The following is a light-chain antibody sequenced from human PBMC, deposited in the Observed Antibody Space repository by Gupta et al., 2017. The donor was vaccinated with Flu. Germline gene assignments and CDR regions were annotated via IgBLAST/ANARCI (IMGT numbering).Light chain of an antibody. CDR1: ALPNQF. V-gene: IGLV3-25*03. CDR2: KDS. CDR3: QSADSTETYVV. J-gene: IGLJ2*01. Sequence: ARITCSGDALPNQFAYWYQQKPGQAPVLVVRKDSERPSGISERFSGSSSGTTVTLTISGVQAEDEADYYCQSADSTETYVVFGGGTKLTVL.